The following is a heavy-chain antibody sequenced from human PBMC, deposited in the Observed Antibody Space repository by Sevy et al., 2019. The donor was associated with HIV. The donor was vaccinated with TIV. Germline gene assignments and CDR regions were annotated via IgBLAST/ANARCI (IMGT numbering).Heavy chain of an antibody. CDR3: TGRGHGGGMDV. Sequence: ASVKVSCKVYGYTLTELSMHWVRQAPGKGLEWMGCFDPEDGEPIYSRNFQGRFTLTADTSTDTAYMELSGLRSADTAVYFCTGRGHGGGMDVWGQGTTVTVSS. CDR1: GYTLTELS. V-gene: IGHV1-24*01. J-gene: IGHJ6*02. CDR2: FDPEDGEP. D-gene: IGHD1-26*01.